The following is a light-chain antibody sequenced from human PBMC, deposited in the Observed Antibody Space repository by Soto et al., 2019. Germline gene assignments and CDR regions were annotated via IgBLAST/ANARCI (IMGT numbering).Light chain of an antibody. Sequence: EIVLTQSPGTLSLSPGERATLSCRASQIVSSSYLAWYQQKPGQAPRLLIYGASSRATGIPDRFSGSGSGTDFTLTISRLGPEDFAVYYCQQYGSSPATFGQGTKVDIK. CDR3: QQYGSSPAT. V-gene: IGKV3-20*01. J-gene: IGKJ1*01. CDR2: GAS. CDR1: QIVSSSY.